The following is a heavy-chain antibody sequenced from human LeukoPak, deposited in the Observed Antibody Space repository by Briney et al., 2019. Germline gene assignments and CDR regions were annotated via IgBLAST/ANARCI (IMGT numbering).Heavy chain of an antibody. CDR2: ISGSGGST. CDR3: AKLRGSGGHSGGPDY. V-gene: IGHV3-23*01. J-gene: IGHJ4*02. D-gene: IGHD3-10*01. CDR1: GFTFSSYG. Sequence: GGSLRLSCAASGFTFSSYGMSWVRQAPGKGLEWVSAISGSGGSTYDADSVKGRFAISRDNSKNTLYLQMNSLRADDTAVYYCAKLRGSGGHSGGPDYWGQGTLVTVSS.